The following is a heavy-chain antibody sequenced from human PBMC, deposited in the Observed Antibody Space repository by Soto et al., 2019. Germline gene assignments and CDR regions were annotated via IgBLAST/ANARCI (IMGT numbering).Heavy chain of an antibody. CDR2: IFSNDEK. Sequence: QVTLKESGPVLVKPTETLTLTCTVSGFSLSNARMGVSWIRQPPGKALEWLAHIFSNDEKSYSTSLKSRLTISKDTSKSQVVLTMTNMDPVDTATYYCARISGFWSGYPLDYWGQGTLVTVSS. D-gene: IGHD3-3*01. CDR1: GFSLSNARMG. J-gene: IGHJ4*02. V-gene: IGHV2-26*01. CDR3: ARISGFWSGYPLDY.